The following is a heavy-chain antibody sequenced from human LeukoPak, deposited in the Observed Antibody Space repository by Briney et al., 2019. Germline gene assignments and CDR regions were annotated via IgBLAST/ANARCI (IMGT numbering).Heavy chain of an antibody. J-gene: IGHJ4*02. D-gene: IGHD2-15*01. CDR2: IRFDGSDK. CDR3: ARGDSSGGSYFY. V-gene: IGHV3-30*02. CDR1: GFSFTNCG. Sequence: GGSLRLSCATSGFSFTNCGMHWGRQPPGKGLEWVAFIRFDGSDKYYAESVKGRFTISRDNSKNTLYLQMNSLRPEDTGVYYCARGDSSGGSYFYWGQGTLVTVSS.